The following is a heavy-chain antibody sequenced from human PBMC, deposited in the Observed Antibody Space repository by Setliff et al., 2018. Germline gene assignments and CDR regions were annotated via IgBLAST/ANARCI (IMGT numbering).Heavy chain of an antibody. CDR2: INTNNGDK. V-gene: IGHV1-18*01. CDR3: ARINFYVSSGYYYAPEL. Sequence: GASVKVSCKASGYTFTKYGITWVRQAPGQGLEWMAYINTNNGDKYYAQNVQGRVTMTTDTSTTTAYMELRSLRADDTAVYYCARINFYVSSGYYYAPELWGQGTTVTVSS. D-gene: IGHD3-22*01. J-gene: IGHJ4*02. CDR1: GYTFTKYG.